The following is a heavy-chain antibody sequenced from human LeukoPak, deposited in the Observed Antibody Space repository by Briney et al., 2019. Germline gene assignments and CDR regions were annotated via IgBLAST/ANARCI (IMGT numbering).Heavy chain of an antibody. D-gene: IGHD3-22*01. CDR3: ARGDSSGYGPDH. CDR2: ISGDSRTI. J-gene: IGHJ5*02. V-gene: IGHV3-48*02. CDR1: GFTFSSYS. Sequence: GGSLRLSCAASGFTFSSYSMNWVRQAPGKGLEWLSYISGDSRTISYADSVKGRFTISRDNAKNSLYLQMNSLRDEDTAVYYCARGDSSGYGPDHWGQGTLVTVSS.